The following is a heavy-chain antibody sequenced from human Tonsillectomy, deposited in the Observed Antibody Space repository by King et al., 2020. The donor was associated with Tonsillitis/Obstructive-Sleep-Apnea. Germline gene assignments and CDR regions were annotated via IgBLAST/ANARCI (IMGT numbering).Heavy chain of an antibody. J-gene: IGHJ3*01. V-gene: IGHV3-20*04. Sequence: VQLVESGGGLLRPGGSLRLSCVASGFTFDEYGLSWVRQAPGQGLEWVSGINWNGINTGYADSVTGRFTISRDNANNSLYLQINNLRAEDTALYYCARGGELGSAFDVWGQGTLGTVSS. CDR2: INWNGINT. CDR1: GFTFDEYG. CDR3: ARGGELGSAFDV. D-gene: IGHD3-10*01.